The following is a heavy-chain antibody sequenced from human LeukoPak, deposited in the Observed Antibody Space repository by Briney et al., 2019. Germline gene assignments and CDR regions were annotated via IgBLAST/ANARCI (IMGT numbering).Heavy chain of an antibody. Sequence: PSQTLSLTCTVSGGSISSGHYFWTWIRQPAGKGLEWIGRIYTSGSTNYNPSLKSRVTISLDTSKNQFSLNLNSVTAADTAMYYCARDMDFYMDVWGKGSTVAVSS. V-gene: IGHV4-61*02. J-gene: IGHJ6*03. CDR2: IYTSGST. CDR3: ARDMDFYMDV. CDR1: GGSISSGHYF. D-gene: IGHD3/OR15-3a*01.